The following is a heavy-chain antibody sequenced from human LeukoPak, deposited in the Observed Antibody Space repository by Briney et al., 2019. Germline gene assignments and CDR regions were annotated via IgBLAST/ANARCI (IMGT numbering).Heavy chain of an antibody. Sequence: ASVKVSCKASGYTFTSYGISWVRRAPGQGLEWMGWISAYNGNTNYAQKLQGRVTMTTDTSTSTAYMELRSLRSDDTAVYYCARERGGIAVAGTGGDYWGQGTLVTVSS. V-gene: IGHV1-18*01. J-gene: IGHJ4*02. CDR2: ISAYNGNT. CDR3: ARERGGIAVAGTGGDY. CDR1: GYTFTSYG. D-gene: IGHD6-19*01.